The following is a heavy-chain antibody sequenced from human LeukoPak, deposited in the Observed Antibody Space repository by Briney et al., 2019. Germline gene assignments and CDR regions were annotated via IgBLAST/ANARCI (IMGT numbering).Heavy chain of an antibody. D-gene: IGHD1-1*01. J-gene: IGHJ5*02. CDR1: GYIFTGYY. V-gene: IGHV1-18*04. Sequence: ASVKVSCKASGYIFTGYYMHWVRQAPGQGLEWMGWISAYNGNTNYAQKLQGRVTMTTDTSTSTAYMELRSLRSDDTAVYYCARGSGHTNWFDPWGQGTLVTVSS. CDR3: ARGSGHTNWFDP. CDR2: ISAYNGNT.